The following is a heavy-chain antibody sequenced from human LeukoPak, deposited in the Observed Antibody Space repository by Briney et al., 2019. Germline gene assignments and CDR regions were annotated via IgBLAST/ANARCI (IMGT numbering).Heavy chain of an antibody. CDR1: GYTFTSYG. CDR2: ISAYNGNT. D-gene: IGHD3-16*02. V-gene: IGHV1-18*04. J-gene: IGHJ4*02. Sequence: ASVKVSCKASGYTFTSYGISWVRQAPGQVLEWMGWISAYNGNTNYAQKLQGRVTMTTDTSTSTDYMELRSLRSDDTAVYYCARDRVRYDYVWGSYRPPGYWGQGTLVTVSS. CDR3: ARDRVRYDYVWGSYRPPGY.